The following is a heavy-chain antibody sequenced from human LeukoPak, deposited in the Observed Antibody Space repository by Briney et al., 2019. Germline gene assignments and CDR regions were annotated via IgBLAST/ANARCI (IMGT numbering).Heavy chain of an antibody. CDR3: ARDPIAAAGLNWFDP. D-gene: IGHD6-13*01. CDR1: GYTFTGYY. CDR2: INPNSGGT. Sequence: ASVKVSCKASGYTFTGYYMHWVRQAPGLGLEWMGWINPNSGGTNYAQKFQGRVTMTRDTSISTAYMELSRLRSDDTAVYYCARDPIAAAGLNWFDPWGQGTLVTVSS. V-gene: IGHV1-2*02. J-gene: IGHJ5*02.